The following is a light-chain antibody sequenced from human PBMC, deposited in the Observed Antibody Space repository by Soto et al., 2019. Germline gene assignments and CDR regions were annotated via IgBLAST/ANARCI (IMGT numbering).Light chain of an antibody. CDR3: DSYAGSNNVRV. Sequence: QSALTQPPSASGSPGQSVTISCTGTSSDVGGYNYVSWYQQHPGKAPKLMIYEVSRRPSGVPDRFSGSKSGNTASLTVSGLQAEDEADYYCDSYAGSNNVRVFGGGTKVTVL. CDR1: SSDVGGYNY. J-gene: IGLJ3*02. CDR2: EVS. V-gene: IGLV2-8*01.